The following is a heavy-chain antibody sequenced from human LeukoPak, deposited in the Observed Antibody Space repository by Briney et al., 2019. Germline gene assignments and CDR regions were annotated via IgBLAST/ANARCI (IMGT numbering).Heavy chain of an antibody. Sequence: SETLSLTCTVSGGSISSYYWSWIRQPPGKGLEWIGYIYYSGSTYYNPSLKSRVTISVDTSKNQFSLKLSSVTAADTAVYYCARAPLSSSTRGHYYYYGMDVWGQGTTVTVSS. J-gene: IGHJ6*02. V-gene: IGHV4-59*06. CDR1: GGSISSYY. CDR2: IYYSGST. D-gene: IGHD6-6*01. CDR3: ARAPLSSSTRGHYYYYGMDV.